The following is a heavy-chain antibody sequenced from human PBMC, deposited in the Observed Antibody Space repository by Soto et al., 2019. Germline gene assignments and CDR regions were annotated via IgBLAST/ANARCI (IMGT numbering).Heavy chain of an antibody. D-gene: IGHD6-13*01. V-gene: IGHV3-21*04. J-gene: IGHJ4*02. Sequence: GGSLRLSCAASGFTFSSYSMNWVRQAPGKGLEWVSSISSSSSYIYYADSVKGRFTISRDNAKNTLYLQMNSLRAEDTAVYYCAKTKGSSSLSRYFDYWGQGTLVTVSS. CDR2: ISSSSSYI. CDR1: GFTFSSYS. CDR3: AKTKGSSSLSRYFDY.